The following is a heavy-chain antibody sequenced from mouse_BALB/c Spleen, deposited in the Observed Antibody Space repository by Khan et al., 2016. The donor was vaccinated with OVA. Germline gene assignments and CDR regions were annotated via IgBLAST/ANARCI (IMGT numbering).Heavy chain of an antibody. CDR3: ARPGYDGYYDD. CDR1: GYTFTDYA. D-gene: IGHD2-3*01. J-gene: IGHJ2*01. CDR2: ISTYSGNT. V-gene: IGHV1S137*01. Sequence: QVQLQQSGPELVRPGVSVKISCKGSGYTFTDYAMYWVKQSHAKSLEWIGLISTYSGNTNYNQKFKGKATMTVDKSSSTAYMELARLTSEDSAIYYCARPGYDGYYDDWGQGTTLTVSS.